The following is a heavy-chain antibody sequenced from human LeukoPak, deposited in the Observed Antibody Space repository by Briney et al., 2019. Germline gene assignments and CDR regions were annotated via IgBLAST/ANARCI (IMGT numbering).Heavy chain of an antibody. D-gene: IGHD6-19*01. CDR1: GYSFTSYW. CDR2: IYPGDSDT. Sequence: GESLKISCKGSGYSFTSYWIGWVRQMPGKGLERMGIIYPGDSDTRYSPSFQGQVTISADKSISTAYLQWSSLKASDTAMYYCARTAVAGPGRYYFDYWGQGTLVTVSS. J-gene: IGHJ4*02. V-gene: IGHV5-51*01. CDR3: ARTAVAGPGRYYFDY.